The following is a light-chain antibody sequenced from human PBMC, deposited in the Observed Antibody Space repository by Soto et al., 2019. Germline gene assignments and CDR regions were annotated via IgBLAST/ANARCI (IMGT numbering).Light chain of an antibody. CDR1: QSISSY. CDR2: AAS. Sequence: IQMTQSPCSLSASVGDRVTITCRASQSISSYLNWYQQKPGKAPKLLIYAASSLQSGVPSRFSGSGSGTDFTLTISSLQPEDFATYYCQQSYSTLYTFGQGTKVDI. CDR3: QQSYSTLYT. J-gene: IGKJ2*01. V-gene: IGKV1-39*01.